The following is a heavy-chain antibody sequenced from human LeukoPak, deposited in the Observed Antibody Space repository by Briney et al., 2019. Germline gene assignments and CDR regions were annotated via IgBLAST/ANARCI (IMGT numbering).Heavy chain of an antibody. CDR3: ARTQLGYCSSTSCPTYFDY. Sequence: GASVKVSCKASGYTFTSYGISWVRQAPGQGLEWMGWISAYNGNTNYAQKLQGRVTMTTDTSTSTAYMELRSLRSDDTAVYYCARTQLGYCSSTSCPTYFDYWGQGTLVTVSS. CDR1: GYTFTSYG. D-gene: IGHD2-2*01. J-gene: IGHJ4*02. CDR2: ISAYNGNT. V-gene: IGHV1-18*01.